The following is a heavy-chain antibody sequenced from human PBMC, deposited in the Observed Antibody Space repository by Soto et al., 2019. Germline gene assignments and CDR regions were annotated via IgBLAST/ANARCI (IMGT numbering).Heavy chain of an antibody. CDR3: ARVGGGYCSSTSCYYFDY. J-gene: IGHJ4*02. Sequence: QLQLQESGPGLVKPSETLSLTCTVSGGSITSSSYYWGWIRQPPGKGLEWIGSIHYSGSTYYNPSLKSRVTISVDTSKNQFSLKLSSVTAADTAMYYCARVGGGYCSSTSCYYFDYWGQGTLVTVSS. CDR1: GGSITSSSYY. V-gene: IGHV4-39*02. CDR2: IHYSGST. D-gene: IGHD2-2*03.